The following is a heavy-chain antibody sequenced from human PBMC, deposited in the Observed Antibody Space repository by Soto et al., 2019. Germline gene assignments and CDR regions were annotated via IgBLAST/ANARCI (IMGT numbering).Heavy chain of an antibody. J-gene: IGHJ6*02. CDR2: IDPSDSYT. CDR3: ARLPPIGGYDSYYYYGMDV. Sequence: GESLKISCKSSGYSFTSSWISWVRQMPGKGLEWMGRIDPSDSYTNYSPSFQGHVTISADKSISTAYLQWSSLKASDTAMYYCARLPPIGGYDSYYYYGMDVWGQGTTVTVSS. V-gene: IGHV5-10-1*01. CDR1: GYSFTSSW. D-gene: IGHD5-12*01.